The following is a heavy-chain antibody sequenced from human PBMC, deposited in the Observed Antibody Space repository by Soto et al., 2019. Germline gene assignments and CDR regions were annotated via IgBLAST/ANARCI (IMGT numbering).Heavy chain of an antibody. CDR2: IYYSGST. J-gene: IGHJ4*02. Sequence: SETLSLTCTVSGGSISSYYWSWIRQPPGKGLEWIGYIYYSGSTNYNPSLKSRVTISVDTSKNQFSLKLSSVTAADTAVYYCARQRELGIIKRYYFDYWGQGTLVTVSS. CDR3: ARQRELGIIKRYYFDY. V-gene: IGHV4-59*08. D-gene: IGHD7-27*01. CDR1: GGSISSYY.